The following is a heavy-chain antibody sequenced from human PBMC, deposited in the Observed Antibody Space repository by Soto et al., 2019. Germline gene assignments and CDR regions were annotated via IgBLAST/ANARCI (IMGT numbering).Heavy chain of an antibody. V-gene: IGHV2-5*02. D-gene: IGHD3-22*01. CDR3: VRFLYQDSSGHLGRYFDY. CDR2: IYWDDDK. CDR1: GFSLSTSGVG. J-gene: IGHJ4*02. Sequence: QITLKESGPTLVKPTQTLTLTCTFSGFSLSTSGVGVGWIRQPPGKALEWLALIYWDDDKRYSPSLKSRLTITNETYKTLVVLTMTDNDPEDTATYYCVRFLYQDSSGHLGRYFDYWGQGTLVTVSS.